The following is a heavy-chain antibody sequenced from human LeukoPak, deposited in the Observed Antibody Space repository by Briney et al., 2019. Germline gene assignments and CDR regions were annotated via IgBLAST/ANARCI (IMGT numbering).Heavy chain of an antibody. CDR3: ARSHEYSSWPSD. Sequence: PSETLSLTCTVSGGSISSYYWSWIRQPPGKGLEWIGYIYYSGISNYNPSLKSRVTISVDTSKNQFSLKLSSVTAADTAVYYCARSHEYSSWPSDWGQGTLVTVSS. V-gene: IGHV4-59*01. CDR1: GGSISSYY. D-gene: IGHD6-6*01. CDR2: IYYSGIS. J-gene: IGHJ4*02.